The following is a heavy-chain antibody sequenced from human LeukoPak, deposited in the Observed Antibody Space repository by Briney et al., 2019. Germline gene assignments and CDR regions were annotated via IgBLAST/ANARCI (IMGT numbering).Heavy chain of an antibody. J-gene: IGHJ1*01. Sequence: SVNVSCKASGGTFISYAISWVRQAPGQGLEWMGRIIPILGIANYAQKSQGRVTITADKSTSTAYMELSSLRSEDTAVYYCAREAAAAPGSFQHWGQGTLVTVSS. CDR1: GGTFISYA. CDR2: IIPILGIA. D-gene: IGHD6-13*01. CDR3: AREAAAAPGSFQH. V-gene: IGHV1-69*04.